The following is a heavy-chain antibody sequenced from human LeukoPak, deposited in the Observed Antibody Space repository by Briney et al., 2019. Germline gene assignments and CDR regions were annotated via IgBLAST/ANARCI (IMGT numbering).Heavy chain of an antibody. D-gene: IGHD3-10*01. CDR3: ARLDYYGSGAPNWFDP. CDR2: IYYSGST. CDR1: GGSFSGYY. V-gene: IGHV4-34*01. J-gene: IGHJ5*02. Sequence: PSETLSLTCAVYGGSFSGYYWSWIRQPPGKGLEWIGSIYYSGSTYYNPSLKSRVTISVDTSKNQFSLKLSSVTAADTAVYYCARLDYYGSGAPNWFDPWGQGTLVTVSS.